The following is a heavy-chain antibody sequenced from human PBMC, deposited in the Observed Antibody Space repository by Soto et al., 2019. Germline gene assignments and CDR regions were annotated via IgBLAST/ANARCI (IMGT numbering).Heavy chain of an antibody. CDR3: AKAGFWSGYYSLVDY. CDR1: GFTFDDYA. D-gene: IGHD3-3*01. V-gene: IGHV3-9*01. CDR2: ISWNSGSI. J-gene: IGHJ4*02. Sequence: EVQLVESGGGLVQPGRSPRLSCAASGFTFDDYAMHWVRQAPGKGLEWVSGISWNSGSIGYADSVKGRFTISRDNAKNSLYLQMNSLRAEDTALYYCAKAGFWSGYYSLVDYWGQGTLVTVSS.